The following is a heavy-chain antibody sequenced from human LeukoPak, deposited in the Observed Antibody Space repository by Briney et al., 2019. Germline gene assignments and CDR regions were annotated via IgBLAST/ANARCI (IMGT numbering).Heavy chain of an antibody. J-gene: IGHJ5*02. Sequence: ASVKVSCKASGYTFTSYGISWVRQAPGKGLEWMGGFDPEDGETIYAQKFQGRVTMTEDTPTDTAYMELSSLRSEDTAVYYCATGIGSNYGAYFDWFDPWGQGTLVTVSS. CDR3: ATGIGSNYGAYFDWFDP. CDR1: GYTFTSYG. V-gene: IGHV1-24*01. CDR2: FDPEDGET. D-gene: IGHD4-11*01.